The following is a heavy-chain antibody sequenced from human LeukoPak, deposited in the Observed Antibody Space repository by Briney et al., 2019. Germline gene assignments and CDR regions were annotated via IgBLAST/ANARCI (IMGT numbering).Heavy chain of an antibody. Sequence: GGSLRLSCVASGFGFSGYGMHWVRQAPGKGLEWVAFIRYDGSNKYYADSVKGRFTISRDNSKNTLYLQMNSLRAEDTAVYYCANGENYWGQGTLVTVSS. J-gene: IGHJ4*02. D-gene: IGHD3-10*01. V-gene: IGHV3-30*02. CDR3: ANGENY. CDR1: GFGFSGYG. CDR2: IRYDGSNK.